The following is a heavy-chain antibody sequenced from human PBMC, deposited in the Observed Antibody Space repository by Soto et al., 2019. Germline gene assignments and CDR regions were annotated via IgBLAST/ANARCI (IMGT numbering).Heavy chain of an antibody. J-gene: IGHJ4*02. CDR3: AKSREWLLLLVAY. CDR2: ISYDGRHK. CDR1: GFTFSSYG. V-gene: IGHV3-30*18. D-gene: IGHD3-3*01. Sequence: QVQVVESGGGVVQPGRSLRLSCAASGFTFSSYGMHWVRQAPGKGLEWVAVISYDGRHKYYADSVKGRFTISRDNSKNTLYLQMNSLRAEDTAVYYCAKSREWLLLLVAYWGQGTLVTVSS.